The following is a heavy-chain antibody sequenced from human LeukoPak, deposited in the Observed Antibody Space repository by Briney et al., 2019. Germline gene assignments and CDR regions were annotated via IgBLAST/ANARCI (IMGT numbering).Heavy chain of an antibody. CDR2: INTDGSST. J-gene: IGHJ4*02. Sequence: GGSLRLSCAASEISFSSYWMHWVRQGPGKGLVWVSRINTDGSSTSYADSVKGRFTISRDNAKNSLYLQMNSLRAEDTAVYYCARSRYDVVYFDYWGQGTLVTVSS. D-gene: IGHD3-3*01. CDR1: EISFSSYW. CDR3: ARSRYDVVYFDY. V-gene: IGHV3-74*01.